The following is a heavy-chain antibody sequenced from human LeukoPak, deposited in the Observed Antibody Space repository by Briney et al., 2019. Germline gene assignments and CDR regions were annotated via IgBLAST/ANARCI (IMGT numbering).Heavy chain of an antibody. V-gene: IGHV1-24*01. Sequence: ASVKVSCKVSGYTLTELSMHWVRQAPGKGLEWMGGFDPEDGETIYAQKFQGRVTMTEDTSTDTAYMELSSLRSEDTAVYYCATGLGIAAASDAFDIWGQGTMVTVSS. CDR3: ATGLGIAAASDAFDI. CDR2: FDPEDGET. D-gene: IGHD6-13*01. J-gene: IGHJ3*02. CDR1: GYTLTELS.